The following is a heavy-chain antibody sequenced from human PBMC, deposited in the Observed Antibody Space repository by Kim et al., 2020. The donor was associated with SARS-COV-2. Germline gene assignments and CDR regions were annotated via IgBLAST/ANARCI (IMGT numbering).Heavy chain of an antibody. CDR2: IYYSGST. V-gene: IGHV4-30-4*01. J-gene: IGHJ5*02. D-gene: IGHD3-3*01. CDR3: ARVGRGDFWSGYKYNWFDP. CDR1: GGSISSGDYY. Sequence: SETLSLTCTVSGGSISSGDYYWSWIRQPPGKGLEWIGYIYYSGSTYYNPSLKSRVTISVDTSKNQFSLKLSSVTAADTAVYYCARVGRGDFWSGYKYNWFDPWGQGTLVTVSS.